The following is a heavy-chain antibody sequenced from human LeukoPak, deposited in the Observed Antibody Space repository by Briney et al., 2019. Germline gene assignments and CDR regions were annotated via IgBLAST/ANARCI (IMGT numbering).Heavy chain of an antibody. CDR2: IYYSGST. Sequence: SETLSLTCAVYGESFSTYYWSWIRQPPGKGLEWIGYIYYSGSTNYNPSLKSRVTISVDTSKNQFSLKLSSVTAADTAVYYCARESKSYDGSGYYHDYWGQGNLVTVSS. D-gene: IGHD3-22*01. J-gene: IGHJ4*02. CDR1: GESFSTYY. CDR3: ARESKSYDGSGYYHDY. V-gene: IGHV4-59*01.